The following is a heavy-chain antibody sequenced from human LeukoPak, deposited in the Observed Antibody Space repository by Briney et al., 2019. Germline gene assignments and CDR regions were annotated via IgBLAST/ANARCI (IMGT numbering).Heavy chain of an antibody. J-gene: IGHJ3*02. D-gene: IGHD6-19*01. CDR2: IYTSGSP. V-gene: IGHV4-4*07. CDR1: GGSISSYY. Sequence: SETLSVTCTVSGGSISSYYWTWIRQPAAKGLEWIGRIYTSGSPNYNPSLKSRATLSVDTSKNHFSLKLTSVTAADTAVYYCARKGMSAVAGAFDTWGQGTMVTVSS. CDR3: ARKGMSAVAGAFDT.